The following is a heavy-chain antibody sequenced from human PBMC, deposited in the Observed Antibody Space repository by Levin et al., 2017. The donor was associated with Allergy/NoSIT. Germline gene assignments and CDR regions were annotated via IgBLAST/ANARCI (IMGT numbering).Heavy chain of an antibody. Sequence: GESLKISCAASGFAFSSYAMNWVRQAPGKGLEWVSGISGSGGGTYYADSVQGRFTISRDNSKNTLYLQMNSLRAEDTAVYFCAKGGYYSDSSGYYQLAKTFDCWGQGTLLTVSS. CDR1: GFAFSSYA. D-gene: IGHD3-22*01. J-gene: IGHJ4*02. CDR2: ISGSGGGT. CDR3: AKGGYYSDSSGYYQLAKTFDC. V-gene: IGHV3-23*01.